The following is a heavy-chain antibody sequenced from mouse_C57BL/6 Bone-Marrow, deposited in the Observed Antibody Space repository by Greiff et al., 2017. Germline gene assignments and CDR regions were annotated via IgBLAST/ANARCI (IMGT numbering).Heavy chain of an antibody. D-gene: IGHD1-1*01. CDR2: ISYSGST. V-gene: IGHV3-1*01. CDR1: GYSITSGYD. J-gene: IGHJ2*01. CDR3: ARGFYYYGSSPYYFDY. Sequence: EVKLMESGPGMVKPSQSLSLTCTVTGYSITSGYDWHWIRHFPGNKLEWMGYISYSGSTNYNPSLKSRISITHDTSKNHFFLKLNSVTTEDTATYYCARGFYYYGSSPYYFDYWGQGTTLTVSS.